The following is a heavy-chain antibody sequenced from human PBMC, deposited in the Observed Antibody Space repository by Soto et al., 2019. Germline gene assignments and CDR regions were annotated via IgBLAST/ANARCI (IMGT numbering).Heavy chain of an antibody. CDR1: GFTFSSYG. D-gene: IGHD6-13*01. V-gene: IGHV3-33*01. CDR2: IWYDGSNK. J-gene: IGHJ6*01. Sequence: GGSLRLSCAASGFTFSSYGMHWVRQAPGKGLEWVAVIWYDGSNKYYADSVKGRFTISRDNSKNTLYLQMNSLRAEDTAVYYCARERVRSRSWYVIPIPQYYYYYGMDVWGQGTTVTVS. CDR3: ARERVRSRSWYVIPIPQYYYYYGMDV.